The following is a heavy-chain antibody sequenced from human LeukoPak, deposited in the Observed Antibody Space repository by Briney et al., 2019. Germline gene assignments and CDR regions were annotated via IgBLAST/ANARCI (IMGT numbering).Heavy chain of an antibody. Sequence: SETLSLTCTVSDDSVSSSRYYWTWIRQPPGKGLEWIGYIYHGSATYNPSLESRVTLSMDTSKNQYSLKMTSVTAADTAVYYCAREVRDTAMVAPLNWFDPWGQGTLVTVSS. CDR1: DDSVSSSRYY. V-gene: IGHV4-61*01. J-gene: IGHJ5*02. D-gene: IGHD5-18*01. CDR3: AREVRDTAMVAPLNWFDP. CDR2: IYHGSA.